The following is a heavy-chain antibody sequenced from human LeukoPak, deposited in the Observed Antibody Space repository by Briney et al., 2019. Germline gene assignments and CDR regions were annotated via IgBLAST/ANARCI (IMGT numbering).Heavy chain of an antibody. CDR2: IYYSGST. D-gene: IGHD3-22*01. J-gene: IGHJ3*02. Sequence: SETLPLTCTVSGGSISSYYWSWIRQPPGKGLEWIGYIYYSGSTNYNPSLKSRVTISVDTSKNQFSLKLSSVTAADTAVYYCARHKFRRFYYDSSGHAFDIWGQGTMVTVSS. CDR1: GGSISSYY. CDR3: ARHKFRRFYYDSSGHAFDI. V-gene: IGHV4-59*08.